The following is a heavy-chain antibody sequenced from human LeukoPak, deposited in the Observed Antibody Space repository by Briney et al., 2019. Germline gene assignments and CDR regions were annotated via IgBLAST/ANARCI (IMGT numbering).Heavy chain of an antibody. D-gene: IGHD2-2*01. CDR1: GYTFTSYD. J-gene: IGHJ5*02. CDR2: MNPNSGNT. Sequence: ASVKVSCKASGYTFTSYDINWVRQATGQGLEWMGWMNPNSGNTGYAQKFQGRVTMTRNTSISTAYMELSSLRSEDTAVYYCARGRGIVVVPAARWFDPWGQGTLVTVSS. V-gene: IGHV1-8*01. CDR3: ARGRGIVVVPAARWFDP.